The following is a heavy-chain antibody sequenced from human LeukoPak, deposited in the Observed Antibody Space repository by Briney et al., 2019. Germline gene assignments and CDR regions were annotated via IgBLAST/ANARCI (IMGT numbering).Heavy chain of an antibody. J-gene: IGHJ6*03. CDR2: INHSGST. CDR1: GGSFSGYY. Sequence: SETLSLTCAVYGGSFSGYYWSWIRQPPGKGLEWIGEINHSGSTNYNPSLKSRVTISVDTSKNQFSLKLSSVTAADTAVYYCARVFPTTILYYYYYMDVWGKGTTVTVSS. D-gene: IGHD4-11*01. CDR3: ARVFPTTILYYYYYMDV. V-gene: IGHV4-34*01.